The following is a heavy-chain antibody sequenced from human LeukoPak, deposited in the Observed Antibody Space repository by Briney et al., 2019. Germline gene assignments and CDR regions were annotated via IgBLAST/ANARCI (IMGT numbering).Heavy chain of an antibody. V-gene: IGHV5-51*01. J-gene: IGHJ4*02. Sequence: GESLKISCKGSGYRFTSYWIGWVRPMPGKGLEWMGIIYPGDSDTRYSPSFQGQVTISADKSISTAYLQWSSLKASDTAMYYCASFGSYYYDSSAPGDYWGQGTLVTVSS. D-gene: IGHD3-22*01. CDR1: GYRFTSYW. CDR3: ASFGSYYYDSSAPGDY. CDR2: IYPGDSDT.